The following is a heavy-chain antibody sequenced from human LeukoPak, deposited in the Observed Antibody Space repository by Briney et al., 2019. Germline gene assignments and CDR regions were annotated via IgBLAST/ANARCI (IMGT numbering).Heavy chain of an antibody. V-gene: IGHV1-2*02. Sequence: ASVKVSCKASGYTFTGYYMHWVRQAPGQGLEWMGWINPNSGGTNYAQKFQGRVTMTRDTSISTAYMELSRLRSDDTAVYYCARDSRGILEARDWFDPWGQGTLVTVSS. CDR3: ARDSRGILEARDWFDP. J-gene: IGHJ5*02. D-gene: IGHD1-1*01. CDR1: GYTFTGYY. CDR2: INPNSGGT.